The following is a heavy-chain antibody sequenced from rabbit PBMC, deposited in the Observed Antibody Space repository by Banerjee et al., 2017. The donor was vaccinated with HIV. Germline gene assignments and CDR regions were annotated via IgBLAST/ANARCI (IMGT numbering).Heavy chain of an antibody. Sequence: QSLEESGGDLVKPGASLTLTCTASGFSFSSYNMGWVRQAPGKGLEWIACIFSGSDTTYYASWAKGRFTISKTSSTTVTLQMTSLTAADTATYFCARGLSGYGGDDWGPIYFNLWGQGTLVT. CDR1: GFSFSSYN. V-gene: IGHV1S40*01. D-gene: IGHD4-2*01. J-gene: IGHJ4*01. CDR3: ARGLSGYGGDDWGPIYFNL. CDR2: IFSGSDTT.